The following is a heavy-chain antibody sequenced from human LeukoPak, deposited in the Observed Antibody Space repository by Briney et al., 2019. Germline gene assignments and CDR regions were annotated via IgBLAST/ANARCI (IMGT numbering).Heavy chain of an antibody. CDR2: ISGSGGST. CDR3: AKASRDIPAAGPSGYYFDY. Sequence: AGGSLRLSCAASGFTFSSYAMSWVRQAPGKGLEWVSAISGSGGSTYYADSVKGRFTISRDNSKNTLYLQMNSLRAEDTAIYYSAKASRDIPAAGPSGYYFDYWGQGTLVTVSS. V-gene: IGHV3-23*01. J-gene: IGHJ4*02. D-gene: IGHD6-13*01. CDR1: GFTFSSYA.